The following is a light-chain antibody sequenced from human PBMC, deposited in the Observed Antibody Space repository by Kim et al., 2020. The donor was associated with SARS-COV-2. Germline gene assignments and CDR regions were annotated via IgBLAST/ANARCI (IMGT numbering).Light chain of an antibody. Sequence: VSPGDGATLSCRASQTISTNLAWYQQKPGQAPRLLIYAASTRATGIPVRFSGSGSGTDFTLTISSLQSEDFAVYYCQQYNNWPPLTFGGGTKLEI. CDR1: QTISTN. CDR3: QQYNNWPPLT. J-gene: IGKJ4*01. CDR2: AAS. V-gene: IGKV3-15*01.